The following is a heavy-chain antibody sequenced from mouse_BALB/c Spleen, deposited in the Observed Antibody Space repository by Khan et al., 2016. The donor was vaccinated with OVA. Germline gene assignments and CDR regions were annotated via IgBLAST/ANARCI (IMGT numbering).Heavy chain of an antibody. Sequence: VKLLESGPGLVKPSQSLSLTCTVTGYSITSDYAWNWIRQFPGNKLEWMAYITYSGSTGYNPSLKGRISITRDTSKNQFFLQLNSVTTEDTATXFCARDYGSSYLFFDYWGQGTTLTVSS. CDR2: ITYSGST. V-gene: IGHV3-2*02. D-gene: IGHD1-1*01. CDR1: GYSITSDYA. J-gene: IGHJ2*01. CDR3: ARDYGSSYLFFDY.